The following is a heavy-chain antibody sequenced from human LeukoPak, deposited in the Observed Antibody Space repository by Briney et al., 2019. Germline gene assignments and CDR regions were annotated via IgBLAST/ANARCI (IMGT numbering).Heavy chain of an antibody. J-gene: IGHJ5*02. V-gene: IGHV1-8*02. Sequence: EASVKVSCKASGGTFSSYAISWVRQAPGQGLEWMGWMNPNSGNTGYAQKFQGRVTMTRNTSISTAYMELSSLRSEDTAVYYCAREVPGREWWRQINWFDPWGQGTLVTVSS. CDR1: GGTFSSYA. CDR3: AREVPGREWWRQINWFDP. CDR2: MNPNSGNT. D-gene: IGHD2-15*01.